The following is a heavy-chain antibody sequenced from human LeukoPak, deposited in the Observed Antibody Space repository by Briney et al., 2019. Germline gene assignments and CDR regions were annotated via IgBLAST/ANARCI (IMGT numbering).Heavy chain of an antibody. D-gene: IGHD3-22*01. CDR2: IYYSGST. Sequence: SETLSLTCTVSGGSISSGDYYWSWIRQPPGKGLEWIGYIYYSGSTYYNPSLKSRVTISVDTSKNQFSLKQSSVTAADTAVYYCAREGKNYYDSSGYYPDYWGQGTLVTVSS. CDR1: GGSISSGDYY. CDR3: AREGKNYYDSSGYYPDY. J-gene: IGHJ4*02. V-gene: IGHV4-30-4*01.